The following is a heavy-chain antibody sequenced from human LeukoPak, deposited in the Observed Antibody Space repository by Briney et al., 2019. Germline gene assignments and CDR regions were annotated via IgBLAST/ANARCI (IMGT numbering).Heavy chain of an antibody. J-gene: IGHJ3*02. Sequence: GGSLRLSCAASGFSVSNYGMLWVRQGPGKRLEWVAVTSYDGSNRYYSDSVKGRFAMSRDISKNMVYLQLNSLRAEDTAVYYCAKEGPGNYYDSSGYIDAFDIWGQGTMVTVSS. D-gene: IGHD3-22*01. CDR1: GFSVSNYG. CDR3: AKEGPGNYYDSSGYIDAFDI. V-gene: IGHV3-30*18. CDR2: TSYDGSNR.